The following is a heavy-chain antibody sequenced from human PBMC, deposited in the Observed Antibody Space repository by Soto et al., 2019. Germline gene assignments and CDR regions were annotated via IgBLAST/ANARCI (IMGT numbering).Heavy chain of an antibody. CDR2: ISYDGSNK. CDR3: AEDVLRPPGYGMDV. V-gene: IGHV3-30*18. J-gene: IGHJ6*02. D-gene: IGHD3-3*01. CDR1: GFTFSSYG. Sequence: QVQLVESGGGVVQPGRSLRLSCAASGFTFSSYGMHWVRQAPGKGLEWVAVISYDGSNKYYADSVKGRFTISRDNSKNTLYLQMKSLRAEDTVVYYCAEDVLRPPGYGMDVWGQGTTVTVSS.